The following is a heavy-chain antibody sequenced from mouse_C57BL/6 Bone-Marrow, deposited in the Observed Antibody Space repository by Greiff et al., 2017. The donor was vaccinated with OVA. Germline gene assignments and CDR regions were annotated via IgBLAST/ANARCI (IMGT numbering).Heavy chain of an antibody. D-gene: IGHD2-4*01. Sequence: EVQLQQSGPELVKPGASVKISCKASGYSFTGYYMNWVKQSPEKSLEWIGEINPSTGGTTYNQKFKAKATLTVDKSSSTAYMQLKSLTSEDSAVYYCARREDDYDGFAYWGQGTLVTVSA. J-gene: IGHJ3*01. CDR2: INPSTGGT. CDR1: GYSFTGYY. V-gene: IGHV1-42*01. CDR3: ARREDDYDGFAY.